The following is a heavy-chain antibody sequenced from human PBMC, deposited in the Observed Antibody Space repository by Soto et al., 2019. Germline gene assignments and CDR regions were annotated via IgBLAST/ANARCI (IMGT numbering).Heavy chain of an antibody. J-gene: IGHJ5*02. CDR1: GGSVSSPGFH. CDR3: ARHSSPYSYSDWFDP. CDR2: ISYSETT. Sequence: QLQLHESGPRLVKPSETLSLTCTVSGGSVSSPGFHWGWIRQPPGKGLQWVGTISYSETTYSNPSLKRRVTISVDPSKNQFSLKLSSVTAADTAVYYCARHSSPYSYSDWFDPWGQGTLVTVSS. D-gene: IGHD1-26*01. V-gene: IGHV4-39*01.